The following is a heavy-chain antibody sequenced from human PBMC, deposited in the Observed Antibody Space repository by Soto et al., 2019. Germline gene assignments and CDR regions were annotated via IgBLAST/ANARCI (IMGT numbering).Heavy chain of an antibody. CDR1: GYSFTSYW. V-gene: IGHV5-51*01. D-gene: IGHD2-2*01. Sequence: GESLKISCKGSGYSFTSYWIGWVRQMPGKGLEWMGIIYPGDSDTRYSPSFQGQVTISADKSISTAYLQWSSLKASDTAMYYCALLKREYQLLSWFDPWGQGTLVTVSS. CDR2: IYPGDSDT. CDR3: ALLKREYQLLSWFDP. J-gene: IGHJ5*02.